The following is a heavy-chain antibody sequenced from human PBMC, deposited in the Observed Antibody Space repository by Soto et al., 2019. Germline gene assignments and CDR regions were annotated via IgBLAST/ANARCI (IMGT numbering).Heavy chain of an antibody. J-gene: IGHJ4*02. CDR1: GYTFSSYG. CDR3: ARDWFYYDRSGYRHLGY. CDR2: ISAYNGNT. D-gene: IGHD3-22*01. V-gene: IGHV1-18*01. Sequence: ASVKVSCKASGYTFSSYGISWVRQARGQGLEWMGWISAYNGNTNSAQKLQGRVTMTTDTSTSTAYMELRSLRSDDTAVYYCARDWFYYDRSGYRHLGYWGQGTLVTVSS.